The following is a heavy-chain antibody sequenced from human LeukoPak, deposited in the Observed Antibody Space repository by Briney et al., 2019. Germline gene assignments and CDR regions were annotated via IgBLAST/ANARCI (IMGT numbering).Heavy chain of an antibody. CDR1: GYTFTSYG. D-gene: IGHD6-19*01. CDR2: ISAYNGNT. V-gene: IGHV1-18*01. CDR3: ARDHAQRGWYLTSDYYFDY. Sequence: ASVKVSCKASGYTFTSYGISWVRQAPGQGLEWMGWISAYNGNTNYAQKFQGRVTMTRDTSISTAYMELSRLRSDDTAVYYCARDHAQRGWYLTSDYYFDYWGQGTLVTVSS. J-gene: IGHJ4*02.